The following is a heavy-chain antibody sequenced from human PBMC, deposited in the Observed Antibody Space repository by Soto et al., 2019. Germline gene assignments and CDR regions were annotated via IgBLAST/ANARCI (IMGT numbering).Heavy chain of an antibody. CDR2: IYYTGSP. V-gene: IGHV4-31*03. CDR1: GGSINSGAYY. Sequence: SETLSLTCTVSGGSINSGAYYWSWIRQRPGKGLEWVGYIYYTGSPYYNPSLKSRLTISLDTSKNQFSLKLSSVTAADTATYYCARGGSGHDFVTLLDYWGQGTLVTVSS. D-gene: IGHD5-12*01. CDR3: ARGGSGHDFVTLLDY. J-gene: IGHJ4*02.